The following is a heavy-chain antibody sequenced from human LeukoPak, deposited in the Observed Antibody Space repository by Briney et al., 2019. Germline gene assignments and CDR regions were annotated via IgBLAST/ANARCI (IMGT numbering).Heavy chain of an antibody. CDR1: GFTFSSYA. D-gene: IGHD3-16*02. CDR3: AKVPEDYVWGSYRSLMFFDY. Sequence: PGGSLRLSCAASGFTFSSYAMSWVRQAPGKGLEWVSAISGSGGSTYYADSVKGRFTISRDNSKNTLYLQMNSLRAEDTAVYYCAKVPEDYVWGSYRSLMFFDYWGQGTLVTVSS. J-gene: IGHJ4*02. CDR2: ISGSGGST. V-gene: IGHV3-23*01.